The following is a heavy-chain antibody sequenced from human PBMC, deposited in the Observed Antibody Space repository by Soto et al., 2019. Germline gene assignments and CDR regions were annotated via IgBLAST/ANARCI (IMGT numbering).Heavy chain of an antibody. CDR3: ARWWSGSRQGFDP. Sequence: QVQLQESGPGLVKPSQTLSLTCTVSGGSISSGDYYWSWIRQHPGKGLEWIGYIYYSGITYYNPSLKSRVTISVDTSKNPCTLKLSSVTAADTAVYYCARWWSGSRQGFDPWGQGTLVTVSS. CDR2: IYYSGIT. D-gene: IGHD3-3*01. V-gene: IGHV4-31*03. J-gene: IGHJ5*02. CDR1: GGSISSGDYY.